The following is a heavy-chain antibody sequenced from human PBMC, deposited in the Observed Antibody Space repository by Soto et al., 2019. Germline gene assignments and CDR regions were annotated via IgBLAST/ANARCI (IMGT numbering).Heavy chain of an antibody. CDR3: ARDRGAYCGGDCFPLGY. CDR1: GFIFSSYG. D-gene: IGHD2-21*02. Sequence: QVQLVESGGGVVQPGRSLRLSCAVSGFIFSSYGMHWVRQAPGKGLEWVAVIWYDGSNKYYADSVKGRFTISRDNSKNTLYLQMNSLRAEDTAVYYCARDRGAYCGGDCFPLGYWGQGTLVTVSS. J-gene: IGHJ4*02. CDR2: IWYDGSNK. V-gene: IGHV3-33*01.